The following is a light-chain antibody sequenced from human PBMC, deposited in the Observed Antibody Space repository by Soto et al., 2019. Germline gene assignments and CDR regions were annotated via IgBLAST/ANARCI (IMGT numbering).Light chain of an antibody. J-gene: IGKJ5*01. V-gene: IGKV3D-11*01. CDR2: GAS. CDR3: QQGGNWPVT. Sequence: VLTQSPVTLSLSPGERATLSCRASQDVGTYVAWYQVRGGQAPRLLISGASKRATGIPDRINGGGSGADFTLTITSLESGDSAVYFCQQGGNWPVTFGQGTRVEIK. CDR1: QDVGTY.